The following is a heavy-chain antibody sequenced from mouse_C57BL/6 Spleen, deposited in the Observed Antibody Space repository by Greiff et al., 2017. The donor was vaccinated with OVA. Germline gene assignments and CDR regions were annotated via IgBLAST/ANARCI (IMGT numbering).Heavy chain of an antibody. J-gene: IGHJ1*03. V-gene: IGHV1-64*01. CDR3: ARPLTTVVADWYFDV. Sequence: QVQLQQPGAELVKPGASVKLSCKASGYTFTSYWMHWVKQRPGQGLEWIGMIHPNSGSTNYNEKFKSKATLTVDKSSSTAYMQLSSLTSEDSAVYYCARPLTTVVADWYFDVWGTGTTVTVSS. D-gene: IGHD1-1*01. CDR1: GYTFTSYW. CDR2: IHPNSGST.